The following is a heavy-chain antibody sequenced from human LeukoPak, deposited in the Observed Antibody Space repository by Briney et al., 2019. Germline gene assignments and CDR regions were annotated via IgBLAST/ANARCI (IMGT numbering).Heavy chain of an antibody. CDR1: GFTFSSYA. CDR3: AKVSFISGWARIDY. Sequence: GGSLRLSCATSGFTFSSYAMSWVRQAPGKGLEWVSGISNSGGSSHYADSVKGRFTISRDNSKSTLYLQMNSLRAEDTAVYYCAKVSFISGWARIDYWGQGTLVTVSS. D-gene: IGHD6-19*01. CDR2: ISNSGGSS. J-gene: IGHJ4*02. V-gene: IGHV3-23*01.